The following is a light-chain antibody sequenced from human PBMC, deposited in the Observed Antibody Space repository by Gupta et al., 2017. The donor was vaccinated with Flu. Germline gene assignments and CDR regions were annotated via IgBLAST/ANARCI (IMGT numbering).Light chain of an antibody. J-gene: IGKJ1*01. V-gene: IGKV1-39*01. CDR3: QQSYTTPRT. CDR2: AAS. Sequence: GDSVTISCQASQSINTYLNWYQQKPGKAPKLLIFAASTLQSGVPSRFSGGGSGTDFTLTVYGLQPEDFATYYCQQSYTTPRTFGQGTQLEIK. CDR1: QSINTY.